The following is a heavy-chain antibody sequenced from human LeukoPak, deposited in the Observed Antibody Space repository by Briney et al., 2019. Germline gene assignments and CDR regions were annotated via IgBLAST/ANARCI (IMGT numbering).Heavy chain of an antibody. J-gene: IGHJ5*02. CDR1: GYTFASYD. CDR2: MNPNSGNT. D-gene: IGHD3-10*01. V-gene: IGHV1-8*01. CDR3: ARYPNYYGSGSYA. Sequence: ASVKVSCKASGYTFASYDINWVRQATGQGLEWMGWMNPNSGNTGYAQKFQGRVTMTRNTSISTAYMELSSLRSEDTAVYYCARYPNYYGSGSYAWGQGTLVTVSS.